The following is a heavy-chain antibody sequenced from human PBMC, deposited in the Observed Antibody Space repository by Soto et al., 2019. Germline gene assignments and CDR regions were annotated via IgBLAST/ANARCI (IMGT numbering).Heavy chain of an antibody. V-gene: IGHV3-74*01. CDR1: GFSFRNQW. CDR3: ARGGATGRGDAIDM. D-gene: IGHD3-10*01. CDR2: INGDGTRT. Sequence: EVQLEESGGGSVQLGESLRVSCVASGFSFRNQWMHWVRQVAGKGLVWVSRINGDGTRTSYADFVKGRFTVSRDNAGNLLFLQLNSLTVDDSGVYHCARGGATGRGDAIDMWGPGTTVAVTS. J-gene: IGHJ3*02.